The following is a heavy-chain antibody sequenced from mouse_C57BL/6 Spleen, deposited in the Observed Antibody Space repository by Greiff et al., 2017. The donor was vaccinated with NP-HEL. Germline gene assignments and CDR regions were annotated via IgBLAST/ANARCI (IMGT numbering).Heavy chain of an antibody. CDR2: ISSGGDYI. CDR3: TRVRGSSPWFAY. D-gene: IGHD1-1*01. V-gene: IGHV5-9-1*02. CDR1: GFTFSSYA. Sequence: EVQVVESGEGLVKPGGSLKLSCAASGFTFSSYAMSWVRQTPEKRLEWVAYISSGGDYIYYADTVKGRFTISRDNARNTLYLQMSSLKSEDTAMYYCTRVRGSSPWFAYWGQGTLVTVSA. J-gene: IGHJ3*01.